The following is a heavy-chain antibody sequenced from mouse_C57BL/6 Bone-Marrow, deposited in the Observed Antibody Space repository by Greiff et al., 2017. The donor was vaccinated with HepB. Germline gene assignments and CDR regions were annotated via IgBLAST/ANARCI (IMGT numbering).Heavy chain of an antibody. CDR1: GYTFTEYT. Sequence: LKESGAELVKPGASVKLSCKASGYTFTEYTIHWVKQRSGQGLEWIGWFYPGSGSIKYNEKFKDKATLTADKSSSTVYMELSRLTSEDSAVYFCARHEWDYYGSSVYFDYWGQGTTLTVSS. D-gene: IGHD1-1*01. V-gene: IGHV1-62-2*01. CDR3: ARHEWDYYGSSVYFDY. J-gene: IGHJ2*01. CDR2: FYPGSGSI.